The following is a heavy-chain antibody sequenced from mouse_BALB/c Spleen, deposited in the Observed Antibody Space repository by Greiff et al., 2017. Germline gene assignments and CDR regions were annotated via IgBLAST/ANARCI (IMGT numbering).Heavy chain of an antibody. CDR2: IDPENGNT. V-gene: IGHV14-1*02. CDR1: GFNIKDYY. D-gene: IGHD1-2*01. CDR3: VITPFAY. J-gene: IGHJ3*01. Sequence: VQLQQSGAELVRPGALVKLSCKASGFNIKDYYMHWVKQRPEQGLEWIGWIDPENGNTIYDPKFQGKASITADTSSNTANLQLSSLTSEDTAVYYCVITPFAYWGQGTLVTVSA.